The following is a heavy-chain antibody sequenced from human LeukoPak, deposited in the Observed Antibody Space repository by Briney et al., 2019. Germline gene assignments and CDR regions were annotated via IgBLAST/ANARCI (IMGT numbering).Heavy chain of an antibody. Sequence: GGSLRLSCVASGFTFSTYEMIWVRQAPGKGLEWISYISSSGRTIYYADSVKGRFTLSRDKAENSLYLQMNSLRAEDTAVYYCAREGSYYFDYWGKGTPVTVSS. CDR1: GFTFSTYE. CDR2: ISSSGRTI. D-gene: IGHD1-26*01. CDR3: AREGSYYFDY. J-gene: IGHJ4*02. V-gene: IGHV3-48*03.